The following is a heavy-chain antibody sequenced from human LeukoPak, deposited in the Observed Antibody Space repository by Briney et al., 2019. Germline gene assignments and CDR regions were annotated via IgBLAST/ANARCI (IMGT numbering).Heavy chain of an antibody. CDR1: GFTFSSYW. Sequence: GGSLRLPCAASGFTFSSYWMSWVRQAPGKGLEWVANIKQDGGEKYYVDSVKGRFTISRDNAKNSLYLQMNSLRPEDTAVYYCAGRGDGNLYYFDHWGQGTLVTASS. J-gene: IGHJ4*02. CDR3: AGRGDGNLYYFDH. CDR2: IKQDGGEK. D-gene: IGHD5-24*01. V-gene: IGHV3-7*04.